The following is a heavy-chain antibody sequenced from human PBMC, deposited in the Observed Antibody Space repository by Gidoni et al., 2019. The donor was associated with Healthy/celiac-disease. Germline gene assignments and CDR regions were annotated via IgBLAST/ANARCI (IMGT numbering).Heavy chain of an antibody. J-gene: IGHJ4*02. CDR2: IIPIFGTA. CDR3: ASGYSSGWYDY. D-gene: IGHD6-19*01. Sequence: QVQLVQSGAEVKKPGSSVKVYCKASGGTFSSYAISCVRQAPGQGLAWMGGIIPIFGTANYAQKFQGRVTITADESTSTADMELSSMRSEDTAVYYCASGYSSGWYDYWGQGTLVTVSS. V-gene: IGHV1-69*01. CDR1: GGTFSSYA.